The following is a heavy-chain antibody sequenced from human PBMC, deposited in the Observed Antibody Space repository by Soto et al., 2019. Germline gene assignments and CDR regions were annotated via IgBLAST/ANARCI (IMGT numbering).Heavy chain of an antibody. J-gene: IGHJ4*02. CDR1: DGSIRSDGYC. V-gene: IGHV4-30-2*01. CDR3: ASSHAGAHITAAVH. CDR2: IYHSGST. D-gene: IGHD6-13*01. Sequence: SVTQSLTWAVSDGSIRSDGYCWSWIRQPPGKGPEWIGYIYHSGSTYYNPSLKSRVTISVDRSKNQFSLKLSSVTAADTAVYYCASSHAGAHITAAVHWGQGTLVTVSS.